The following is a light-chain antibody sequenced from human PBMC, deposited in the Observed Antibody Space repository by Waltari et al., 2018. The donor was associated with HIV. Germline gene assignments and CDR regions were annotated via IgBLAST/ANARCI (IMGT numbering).Light chain of an antibody. J-gene: IGKJ1*01. CDR1: QDITNS. Sequence: DINLTPSPSSLSASVGDIVSLTGGTSQDITNSLAWYQQKPGKAPTLLLYNAFMLHSGVTSRFGGCRSGPDYTLVITNVQPEDSATDYCQQYSGPPPTFGLGTKIEV. V-gene: IGKV1-NL1*01. CDR3: QQYSGPPPT. CDR2: NAF.